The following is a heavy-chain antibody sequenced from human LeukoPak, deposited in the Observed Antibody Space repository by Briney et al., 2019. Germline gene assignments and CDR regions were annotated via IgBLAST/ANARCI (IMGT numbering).Heavy chain of an antibody. Sequence: SETLSLTCTVSGGSISSDDYYWSWIRQPPGKGLEWIGYIYYSGSTYYNPSLKSRVTISVDTSKNQFALKLSSVTAADTAVYYCVRAKKYYYDGGGPYDFWGQGTLVTVSS. D-gene: IGHD3-22*01. CDR3: VRAKKYYYDGGGPYDF. J-gene: IGHJ4*02. V-gene: IGHV4-30-4*01. CDR1: GGSISSDDYY. CDR2: IYYSGST.